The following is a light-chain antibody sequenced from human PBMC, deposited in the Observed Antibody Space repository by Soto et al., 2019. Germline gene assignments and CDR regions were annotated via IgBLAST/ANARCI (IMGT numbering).Light chain of an antibody. Sequence: SVLTQPASVYGSPGQSITISCTGTSSDVGAYNYVSWYQHHPGKVPKLLIYEVTNRPSGVSDRFSGSKSGNTASLTISGLQAEDEADYYCSSKRDSSTLFVFGTGTKVTVL. V-gene: IGLV2-14*01. J-gene: IGLJ1*01. CDR1: SSDVGAYNY. CDR3: SSKRDSSTLFV. CDR2: EVT.